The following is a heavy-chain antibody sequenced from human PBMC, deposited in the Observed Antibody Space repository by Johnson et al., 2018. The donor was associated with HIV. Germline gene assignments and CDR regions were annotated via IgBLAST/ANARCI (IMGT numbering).Heavy chain of an antibody. J-gene: IGHJ3*02. CDR2: IRDDGSNK. CDR1: GFTFSSYG. CDR3: ASGEVDGDYDAFDI. V-gene: IGHV3-30*02. Sequence: VQLVESGGGVVQPGGSLRLSCAASGFTFSSYGMHWVRQAPGKGLEWVASIRDDGSNKYYADSVKGRFTISRDNAKNVLYFQMNSLRAEETAVYYCASGEVDGDYDAFDIWGQGTMVTVSS. D-gene: IGHD4-17*01.